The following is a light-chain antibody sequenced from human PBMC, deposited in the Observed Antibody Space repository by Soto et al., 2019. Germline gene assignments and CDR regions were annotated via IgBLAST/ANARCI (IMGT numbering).Light chain of an antibody. J-gene: IGKJ1*01. CDR2: AAS. CDR3: QQSYSTPQT. Sequence: DIPMTQSPSSLSASVGDRVTITCRASQSISSYLNWYQQKPGKAPKLLIYAASSLQSGVPSRFNGSGSGTDFTLTISSLQPEDFATYYCQQSYSTPQTFGQGTKVEIK. V-gene: IGKV1-39*01. CDR1: QSISSY.